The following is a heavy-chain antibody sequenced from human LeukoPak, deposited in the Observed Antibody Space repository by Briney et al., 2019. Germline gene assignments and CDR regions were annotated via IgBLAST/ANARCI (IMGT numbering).Heavy chain of an antibody. CDR3: ARAFGYCSSGNCYSTGTHDVFDI. V-gene: IGHV3-33*01. D-gene: IGHD2-15*01. CDR2: IWHDGSKS. J-gene: IGHJ3*02. Sequence: GGSLGLSCAASGFIFSTYGIHWVRQAPGKGLEWVAVIWHDGSKSYYIESMKGRLAGSKDNSRDTAHLQMDSLRAKDTAVYYCARAFGYCSSGNCYSTGTHDVFDIWGQGTTVIVSS. CDR1: GFIFSTYG.